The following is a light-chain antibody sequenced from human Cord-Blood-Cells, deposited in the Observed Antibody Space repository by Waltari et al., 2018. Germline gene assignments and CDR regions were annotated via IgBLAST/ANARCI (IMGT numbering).Light chain of an antibody. CDR3: CSYAGSFYV. CDR2: EGS. CDR1: SSDVGSYNL. V-gene: IGLV2-23*01. Sequence: QSALTQPASVSGSPGQSITISCTGTSSDVGSYNLVSWYQQNPGKAPKLMIYEGSKRPSGVSSRFSGYKSGNTASLTISGLQAEDEADYYCCSYAGSFYVFGTGTKVAVL. J-gene: IGLJ1*01.